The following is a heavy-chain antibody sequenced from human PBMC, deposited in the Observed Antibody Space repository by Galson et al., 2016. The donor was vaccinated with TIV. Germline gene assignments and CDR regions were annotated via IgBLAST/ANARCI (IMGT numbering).Heavy chain of an antibody. CDR2: VYYTGDT. J-gene: IGHJ3*02. CDR1: GVSITLSNYF. D-gene: IGHD2-8*01. CDR3: ARHYEWGPGLGAFDI. V-gene: IGHV4-39*01. Sequence: ETLSLTCTVSGVSITLSNYFWGWIRQPPGKGLEWIGSVYYTGDTYYNPSLKSRVTISADTSKNQFSLKLTSVTAADTAVYHCARHYEWGPGLGAFDIWGLGTMVTVSS.